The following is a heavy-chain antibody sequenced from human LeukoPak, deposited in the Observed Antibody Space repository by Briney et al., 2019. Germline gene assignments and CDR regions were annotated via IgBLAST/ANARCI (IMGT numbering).Heavy chain of an antibody. J-gene: IGHJ4*02. CDR1: GFTFSSYS. CDR3: ARSSSGYGTRFDY. CDR2: ISSSSSYI. V-gene: IGHV3-21*01. Sequence: KLGGSLRLSCAASGFTFSSYSMNWVRQAPGKGLEWVSSISSSSSYIYYADSVKGRFTIYRDNAKNSLYLQMNSLRAEDTAVYYCARSSSGYGTRFDYWGQGTLVTVSS. D-gene: IGHD5-12*01.